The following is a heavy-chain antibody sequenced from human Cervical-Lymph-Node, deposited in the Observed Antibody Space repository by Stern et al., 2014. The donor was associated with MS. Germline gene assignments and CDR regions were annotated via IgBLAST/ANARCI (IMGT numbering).Heavy chain of an antibody. V-gene: IGHV4-59*01. J-gene: IGHJ4*02. D-gene: IGHD5-24*01. Sequence: VQLVESGPGLVKPSETLSLTCTVSGGSLSGYDCSWIRQPPGKGLEWIGHIYYSGSTNYIPSLKSRVSISIDTPKNQFSLKLSSVTAADTAVYYCARSRDAYSPLAYWGQGALVTVSS. CDR3: ARSRDAYSPLAY. CDR2: IYYSGST. CDR1: GGSLSGYD.